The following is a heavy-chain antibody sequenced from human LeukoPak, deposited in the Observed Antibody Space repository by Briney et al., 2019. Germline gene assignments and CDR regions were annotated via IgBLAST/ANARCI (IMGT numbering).Heavy chain of an antibody. J-gene: IGHJ6*02. CDR2: INHSGST. CDR1: GGSFSGYY. Sequence: SETLSLTCAVYGGSFSGYYWSWIRQPPGKGLEWIGEINHSGSTNYNPSLKSRVTISVDTSKNQFSLKLSSVTAADTAVYYCARGKIALYVGGSPYYYGMDVWGQGTTVTVSS. V-gene: IGHV4-34*01. D-gene: IGHD3-16*01. CDR3: ARGKIALYVGGSPYYYGMDV.